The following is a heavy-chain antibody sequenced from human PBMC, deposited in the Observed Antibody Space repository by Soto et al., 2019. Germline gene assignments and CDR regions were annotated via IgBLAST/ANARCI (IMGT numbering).Heavy chain of an antibody. J-gene: IGHJ6*02. CDR2: IGAADDP. CDR3: ARAYSGRLPRRADYYVAMDV. D-gene: IGHD2-15*01. CDR1: GFTFSAYD. V-gene: IGHV3-13*05. Sequence: EVQLVESGGGVVQPGESLRLSCAASGFTFSAYDMHWVRQTTGKGREWVSAIGAADDPYYLGSVKGRFTISRENAKNSLYLQMNSLRAEDTAVYYCARAYSGRLPRRADYYVAMDVWGQGTTVTVSS.